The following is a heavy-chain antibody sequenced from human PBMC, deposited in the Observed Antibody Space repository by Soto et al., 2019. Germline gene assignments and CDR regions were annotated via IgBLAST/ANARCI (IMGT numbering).Heavy chain of an antibody. CDR1: GDSISSDYYH. J-gene: IGHJ6*02. CDR3: AREDDGGDSLDV. CDR2: IHHSGSI. D-gene: IGHD2-21*02. V-gene: IGHV4-30-4*08. Sequence: QVQLQQSGPGLVKPSQTLSRTCTVSGDSISSDYYHWTWILQSPGKGLEWIGYIHHSGSILYNPSLKSRVTISVDTSKNQFSLHLTSATAADTAVYFCAREDDGGDSLDVWGQGTTVTVSS.